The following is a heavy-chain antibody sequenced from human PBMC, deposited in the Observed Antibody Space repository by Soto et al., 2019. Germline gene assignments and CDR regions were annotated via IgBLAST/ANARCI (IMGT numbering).Heavy chain of an antibody. CDR3: ARRPATAFYYFDY. D-gene: IGHD2-21*02. J-gene: IGHJ4*02. Sequence: QVQLQESGPGLVKPSETLSLTCTVSGGSVSSGFHYWSWIRQPPGKGLEWIGNIYYSGSTNYNPSLKSRVTISVDTSKIQFSLKLNSVTAADTAVYYCARRPATAFYYFDYWGQGTLVTVSS. CDR2: IYYSGST. V-gene: IGHV4-61*01. CDR1: GGSVSSGFHY.